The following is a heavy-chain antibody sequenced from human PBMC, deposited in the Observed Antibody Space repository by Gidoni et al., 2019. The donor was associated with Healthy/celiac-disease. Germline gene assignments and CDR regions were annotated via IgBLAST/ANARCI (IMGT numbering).Heavy chain of an antibody. CDR2: ITGGRGST. J-gene: IGHJ5*02. V-gene: IGHV3-23*01. CDR3: AKTEPSTMIVVTLSGCWCDP. CDR1: GSSFSDYA. D-gene: IGHD3-22*01. Sequence: VQLLASGGGLVQPGGSLRPSSPASGSSFSDYALSWVRQGPGKGLEWVSGITGGRGSTYYADSVKGRFTIYRDNSKNTLYLQMNSRRAEDTAVYYCAKTEPSTMIVVTLSGCWCDPWGQGTLVTVSS.